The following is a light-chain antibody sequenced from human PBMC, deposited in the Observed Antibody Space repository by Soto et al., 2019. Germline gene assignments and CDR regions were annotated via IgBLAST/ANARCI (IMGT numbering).Light chain of an antibody. J-gene: IGKJ5*01. Sequence: DIQATQSPSSVSGSVGDRVSFTVPASQDIAGYLAWYQHKPGRAPELLIHAASSLQSGVPSRFSGSGSGTDFTLTINSLQPEDFATYYCQQAYSFPITFGQGTRLEIK. CDR2: AAS. CDR3: QQAYSFPIT. CDR1: QDIAGY. V-gene: IGKV1D-12*01.